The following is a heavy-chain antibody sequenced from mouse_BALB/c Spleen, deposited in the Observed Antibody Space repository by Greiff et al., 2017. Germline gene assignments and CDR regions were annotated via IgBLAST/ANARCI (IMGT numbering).Heavy chain of an antibody. V-gene: IGHV2-9*02. CDR2: IWAGGST. J-gene: IGHJ1*01. D-gene: IGHD1-1*01. CDR3: AREGVSIYYYGSSLYFDV. Sequence: QVQLKESGPGLVAPSQSLSITCTVSGFSLTSYGVHWVRQPPGKGLEWLGVIWAGGSTNYNSALMSRLSISKDNSKSQVFLKMNSLQTDDTAMYYCAREGVSIYYYGSSLYFDVWGAGTTVTVSS. CDR1: GFSLTSYG.